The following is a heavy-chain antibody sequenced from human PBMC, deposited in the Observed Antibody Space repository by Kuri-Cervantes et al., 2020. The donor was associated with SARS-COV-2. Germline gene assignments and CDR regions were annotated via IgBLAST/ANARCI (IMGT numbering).Heavy chain of an antibody. D-gene: IGHD5-12*01. CDR3: ARVLRVQRYYYYGMDV. CDR2: ISYDGNNK. J-gene: IGHJ6*02. V-gene: IGHV3-30*03. CDR1: GFTFSSYG. Sequence: GRSLRLSCAASGFTFSSYGMHWVRQAPDKGLEWVAVISYDGNNKYYADSVKGRFTISRDSSKNTLYLQMNSLRAEDTAVYYCARVLRVQRYYYYGMDVWGQGTTVTVSS.